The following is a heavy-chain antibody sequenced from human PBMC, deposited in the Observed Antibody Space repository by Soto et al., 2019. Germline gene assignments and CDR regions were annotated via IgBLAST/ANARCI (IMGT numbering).Heavy chain of an antibody. CDR3: ARESYDHGDNGAGAFDI. D-gene: IGHD4-17*01. V-gene: IGHV4-28*03. Sequence: SETLSLTCAVSGYSISSSNWWGWIRQPPGKGLEWIGYIYYSGTTYYNPSLKSRVTMSVDTSKNQFSLKLTSVTAADTAVYYCARESYDHGDNGAGAFDIWGQGTMVTVS. J-gene: IGHJ3*02. CDR1: GYSISSSNW. CDR2: IYYSGTT.